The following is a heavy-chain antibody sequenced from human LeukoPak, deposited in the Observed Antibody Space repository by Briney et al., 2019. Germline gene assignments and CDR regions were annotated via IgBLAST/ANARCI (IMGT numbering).Heavy chain of an antibody. Sequence: SETLFLTCTVSGGSISSSSYYWGWIRQPPGKGLEWIGSIYYSGSTYYNPSLKSRVTISVDTSKNQFSLKLSSVTAADTAVYYCARATKRQLLGAFDIWGQGTMVTVSS. CDR1: GGSISSSSYY. CDR3: ARATKRQLLGAFDI. V-gene: IGHV4-39*07. CDR2: IYYSGST. D-gene: IGHD1-1*01. J-gene: IGHJ3*02.